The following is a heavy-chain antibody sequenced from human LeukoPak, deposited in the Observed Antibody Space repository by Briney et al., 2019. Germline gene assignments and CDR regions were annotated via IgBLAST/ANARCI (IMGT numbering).Heavy chain of an antibody. Sequence: WASVNVSCMPSGYTLTGYYMHWVRPAPGQVREWVGWINPNSGGTNYAQKFQGRVTMTRDTSISTAYMELSMLRSDDTAVYYCARASYHAAPDYWGQGTLVTVSS. CDR3: ARASYHAAPDY. CDR2: INPNSGGT. D-gene: IGHD1-14*01. J-gene: IGHJ4*02. V-gene: IGHV1-2*02. CDR1: GYTLTGYY.